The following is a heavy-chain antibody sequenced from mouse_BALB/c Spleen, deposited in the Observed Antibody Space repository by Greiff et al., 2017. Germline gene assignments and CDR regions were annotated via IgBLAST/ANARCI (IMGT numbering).Heavy chain of an antibody. CDR2: ISSGGST. Sequence: DVKLVESGGGLVKPGGSLKLSCAASGFTFSSYAMSWVRQTPEKRLEWVASISSGGSTYYPDSVKGRFSISRDNARNILYLQMSSLRSEDTAMYYCARGRTGYFDVWGAGTTVTVSS. CDR1: GFTFSSYA. CDR3: ARGRTGYFDV. V-gene: IGHV5-6-5*01. J-gene: IGHJ1*01. D-gene: IGHD1-1*01.